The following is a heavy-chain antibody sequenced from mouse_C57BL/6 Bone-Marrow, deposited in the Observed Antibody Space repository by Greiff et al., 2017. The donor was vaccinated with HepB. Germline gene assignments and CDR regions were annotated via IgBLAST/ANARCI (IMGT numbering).Heavy chain of an antibody. CDR1: GYSFTDYN. V-gene: IGHV1-39*01. J-gene: IGHJ3*01. Sequence: VQLKESGPELVKPGASVKISCKASGYSFTDYNMNWVKQSNGKSLEWIGVINPNYGTTSYNQKFKGKATLTVDQSSSTAYMQLNSLTSEDSAVYYCARGRQLSPTGGFAYWGQGTLVTVSA. D-gene: IGHD3-2*02. CDR3: ARGRQLSPTGGFAY. CDR2: INPNYGTT.